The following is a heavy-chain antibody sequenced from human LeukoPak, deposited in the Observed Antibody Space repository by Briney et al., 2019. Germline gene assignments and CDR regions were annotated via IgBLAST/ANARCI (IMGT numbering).Heavy chain of an antibody. CDR3: AKARGLTGYFFDC. Sequence: GGSLRLSCAASGFTFSSYAMSWVRQAPGKGLEWVSAISGSGGSTYYADSVKGRFTTSRDNSKNTLYLQMTSLTAEDTAVYYCAKARGLTGYFFDCWGQGTLVTVSS. V-gene: IGHV3-23*01. CDR1: GFTFSSYA. CDR2: ISGSGGST. J-gene: IGHJ4*02. D-gene: IGHD3-9*01.